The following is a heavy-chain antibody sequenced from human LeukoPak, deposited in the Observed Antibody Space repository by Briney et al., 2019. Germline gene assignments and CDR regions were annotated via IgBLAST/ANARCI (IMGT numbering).Heavy chain of an antibody. V-gene: IGHV3-33*01. CDR3: ARKFFGWGSYPDF. J-gene: IGHJ4*02. CDR1: GFAFNTYA. CDR2: IWHDGSHK. D-gene: IGHD3-10*01. Sequence: GSLRLFCAASGFAFNTYAMHWVRQAPGQGLEWVALIWHDGSHKFYSNSLRGQFTTSRDNPRNAVSLKINNRRPEDTAVYYCARKFFGWGSYPDFWGQEPLVTVSS.